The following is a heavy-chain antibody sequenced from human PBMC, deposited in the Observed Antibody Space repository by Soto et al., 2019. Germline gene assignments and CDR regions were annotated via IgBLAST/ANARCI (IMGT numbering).Heavy chain of an antibody. D-gene: IGHD3-3*01. CDR1: GFTFSSYV. Sequence: GSLRLSCAASGFTFSSYVMSWVRQAPGKGLEWVSAISGSGGSTYYADSVKGRFTISRDNSKNTLYLQMNSLRAEDTAVYYCAKDPTYYDFWSAFDYWGQGTLVTVSS. CDR3: AKDPTYYDFWSAFDY. J-gene: IGHJ4*02. V-gene: IGHV3-23*01. CDR2: ISGSGGST.